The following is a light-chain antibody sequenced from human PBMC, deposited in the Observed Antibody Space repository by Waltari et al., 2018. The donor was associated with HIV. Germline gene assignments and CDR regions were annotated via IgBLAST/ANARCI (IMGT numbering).Light chain of an antibody. J-gene: IGKJ5*01. CDR3: QQFSITPIT. CDR1: QSVLSRRDNNNN. V-gene: IGKV4-1*01. CDR2: WAS. Sequence: DIVVTQSPDSLPVSLGERATINCKSSQSVLSRRDNNNNLAWYQQKPGQPPRLLIYWASIRESGVPDRFSGSGSGTDFTLTISSLQAEDVAVYYCQQFSITPITFGQGTRLEI.